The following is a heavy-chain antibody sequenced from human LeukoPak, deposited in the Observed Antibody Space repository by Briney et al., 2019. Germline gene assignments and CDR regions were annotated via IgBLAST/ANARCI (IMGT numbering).Heavy chain of an antibody. CDR2: IYYSGST. CDR3: ARFPSPTLFDY. CDR1: GGSISSYY. J-gene: IGHJ4*02. V-gene: IGHV4-59*01. Sequence: KPSETLSLTCTVSGGSISSYYWSWIRQPPGKGLEWIGYIYYSGSTNYNPSLKSRVTISVDTSKNQFSLELSSVTAADTAVYYCARFPSPTLFDYWGQGTLVTVSS.